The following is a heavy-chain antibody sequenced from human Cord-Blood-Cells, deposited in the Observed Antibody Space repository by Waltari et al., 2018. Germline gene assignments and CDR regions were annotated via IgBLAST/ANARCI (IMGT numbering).Heavy chain of an antibody. J-gene: IGHJ4*02. D-gene: IGHD6-6*01. CDR3: ARDPAAIAARPRYYFDY. V-gene: IGHV1-3*01. Sequence: QVHLVQSAAAVEKPGASVKVSCKASGYTFTSYAMHWVPQAPGQRLKWRGWINAGNGNTKDSQKFQGRVTITRDTSASTAYMELSSLKSEDTAVYYCARDPAAIAARPRYYFDYWGQGTLVTVSS. CDR1: GYTFTSYA. CDR2: INAGNGNT.